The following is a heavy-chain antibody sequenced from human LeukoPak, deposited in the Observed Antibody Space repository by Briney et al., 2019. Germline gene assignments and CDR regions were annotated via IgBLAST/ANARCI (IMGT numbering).Heavy chain of an antibody. J-gene: IGHJ4*02. CDR3: ARQRYCSSTSCYNYYFDY. V-gene: IGHV1-18*01. CDR2: IGAYNGNT. D-gene: IGHD2-2*02. Sequence: ASVKVSCKASGYTFSNYGISWVRQAPGQGLEWMGWIGAYNGNTNYAQKLQGRVTMTTDTSTSTAYMELRSLRSDDTAVYYCARQRYCSSTSCYNYYFDYWGQGTLVTVSS. CDR1: GYTFSNYG.